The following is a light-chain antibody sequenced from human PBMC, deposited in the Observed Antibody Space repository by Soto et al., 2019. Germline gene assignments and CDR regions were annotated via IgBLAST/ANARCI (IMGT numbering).Light chain of an antibody. V-gene: IGKV2-28*01. CDR1: QSLLHSSGYNC. CDR2: LGS. CDR3: MQALQTPLT. J-gene: IGKJ4*01. Sequence: DIVMTQSPLSLPVTPGEPASISCRSSQSLLHSSGYNCLDCYLQKPGQSPQLLIYLGSNRASGVPDRFSGSGSGTDFTLRISRVEAEDVGVYYCMQALQTPLTFGGGTKVEIK.